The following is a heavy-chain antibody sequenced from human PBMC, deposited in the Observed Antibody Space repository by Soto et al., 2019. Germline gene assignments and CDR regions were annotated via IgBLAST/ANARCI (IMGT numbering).Heavy chain of an antibody. D-gene: IGHD6-19*01. CDR2: ISSSSSYI. Sequence: GGSLRLSCAASGFTFSSYSMNWVRQAPRKGLEWVSSISSSSSYIYYADSVKGRFTISRDNAKNSLYLQMNSLRAEDTAVYYCAKDRQQWLVRAPLDYWGQGTLVTVSS. CDR3: AKDRQQWLVRAPLDY. CDR1: GFTFSSYS. J-gene: IGHJ4*02. V-gene: IGHV3-21*01.